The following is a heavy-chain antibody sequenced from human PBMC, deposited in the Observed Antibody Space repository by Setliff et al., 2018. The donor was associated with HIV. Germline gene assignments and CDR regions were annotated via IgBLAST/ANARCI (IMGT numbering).Heavy chain of an antibody. V-gene: IGHV3-20*04. J-gene: IGHJ2*01. CDR3: ARDEAIEGALTYFDL. CDR2: INWNGRIT. Sequence: GGSLRLSCAASGFKFDDYGVSWVRQAPGQGLEWVSAINWNGRITHYVDSVKGRFAISRDNAKNSLYLQLNSLRAEDTAVYYCARDEAIEGALTYFDLWGRGTLVTVSS. CDR1: GFKFDDYG. D-gene: IGHD1-26*01.